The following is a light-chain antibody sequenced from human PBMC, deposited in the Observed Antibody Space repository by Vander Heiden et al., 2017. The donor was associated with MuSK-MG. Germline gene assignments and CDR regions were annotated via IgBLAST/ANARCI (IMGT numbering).Light chain of an antibody. CDR2: GAS. CDR3: QQYGSCFT. J-gene: IGKJ4*02. CDR1: LRVRSSY. V-gene: IGKV3-20*01. Sequence: EDVLTQSPGTLSLSPGERATLSRTASLRVRSSYLGWYQHNAGQAPRPPIYGASSRAAGIPARSSASGSGTDFTLTISRLEPEDFAVNSGQQYGSCFTFGGRTRVEIK.